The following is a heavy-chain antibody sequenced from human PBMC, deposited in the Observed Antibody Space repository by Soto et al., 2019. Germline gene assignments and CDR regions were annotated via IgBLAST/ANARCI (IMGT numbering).Heavy chain of an antibody. Sequence: PWGSLRLSCSASVFGFSIYEMSWFRQAPGKGLEWLSYITNSGSTKYYADSVKGRFTIFRDNAKSSLYLQMNSLRAEDTAVYYCARDGYGDPYYYYAMDVWGQGTTVTVSS. CDR2: ITNSGSTK. V-gene: IGHV3-48*03. D-gene: IGHD4-17*01. CDR3: ARDGYGDPYYYYAMDV. J-gene: IGHJ6*01. CDR1: VFGFSIYE.